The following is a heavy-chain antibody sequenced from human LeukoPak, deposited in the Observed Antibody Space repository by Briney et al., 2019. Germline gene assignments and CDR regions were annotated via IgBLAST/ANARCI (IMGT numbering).Heavy chain of an antibody. V-gene: IGHV1-3*01. Sequence: ASVKVSCKASGYTFTSYAMHWVRQAPGQRLEWMGWINAGNGNTKYSQKFQGRVTITRDTSASTAYMELSSLRSEDAAVYYCAADSSGWSDAFDIWGQGTMVTVSS. J-gene: IGHJ3*02. CDR3: AADSSGWSDAFDI. D-gene: IGHD6-19*01. CDR2: INAGNGNT. CDR1: GYTFTSYA.